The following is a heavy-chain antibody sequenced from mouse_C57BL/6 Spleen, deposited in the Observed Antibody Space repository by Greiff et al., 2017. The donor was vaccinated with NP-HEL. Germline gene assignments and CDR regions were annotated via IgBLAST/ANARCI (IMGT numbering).Heavy chain of an antibody. CDR3: TRRGKWAY. V-gene: IGHV1-15*01. J-gene: IGHJ3*01. D-gene: IGHD1-3*01. CDR1: GYTFTDYE. Sequence: QVQLQQSGAELVRPGASVTLSCKASGYTFTDYEMHWVKQTPVHGLEWIGAIDPETGGTAYNQKFKGKAILTADKSSSTAYMELRSLTSEDSAVYYCTRRGKWAYWGQGTLVTVSA. CDR2: IDPETGGT.